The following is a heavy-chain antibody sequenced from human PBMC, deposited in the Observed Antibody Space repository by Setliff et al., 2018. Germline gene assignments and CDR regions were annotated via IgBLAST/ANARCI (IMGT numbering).Heavy chain of an antibody. CDR1: GYTLSRHY. J-gene: IGHJ4*02. CDR3: GRAGVAAADRKGLLDY. V-gene: IGHV1-46*01. CDR2: INPGGGSA. Sequence: GASVKVSCKAAGYTLSRHYMHWVRQAPGQGLEWMGIINPGGGSASIVEKFQGRVTMTSDTSTSTVYLDLSGLTSEDTAVYYCGRAGVAAADRKGLLDYWGQGTLVTVS. D-gene: IGHD6-13*01.